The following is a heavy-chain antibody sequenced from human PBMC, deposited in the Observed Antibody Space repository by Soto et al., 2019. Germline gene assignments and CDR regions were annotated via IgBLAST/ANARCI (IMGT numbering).Heavy chain of an antibody. Sequence: VASVKVSCKAFRYTFTSYGIAWVRQAPGQGLEWMGWISGYNGNTNYAQELQGRVTMTTDTSTSTAYMELGSLRSDDTAAYYCARRPLFDYAMDVWGQGTTVTVSS. V-gene: IGHV1-18*01. CDR1: RYTFTSYG. CDR2: ISGYNGNT. J-gene: IGHJ6*02. CDR3: ARRPLFDYAMDV. D-gene: IGHD3-10*02.